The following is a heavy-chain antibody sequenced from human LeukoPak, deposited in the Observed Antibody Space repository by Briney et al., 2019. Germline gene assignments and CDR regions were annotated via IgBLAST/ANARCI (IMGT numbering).Heavy chain of an antibody. CDR1: GGSISSYY. J-gene: IGHJ4*02. V-gene: IGHV4-4*07. D-gene: IGHD2-8*01. Sequence: PSETLSLTCTVSGGSISSYYWSWIRQPAGKGREWIGRIYTSWSTNYNPSLKSRVTMSVDTSKNQFSLKLSSVTAADTAVYCCARDPANGRFDYWGEGTLVTVSS. CDR3: ARDPANGRFDY. CDR2: IYTSWST.